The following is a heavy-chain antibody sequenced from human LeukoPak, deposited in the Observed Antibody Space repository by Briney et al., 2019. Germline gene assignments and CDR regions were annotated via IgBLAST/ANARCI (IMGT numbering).Heavy chain of an antibody. D-gene: IGHD3-22*01. CDR3: ARSGSSYDGSQSWFDY. CDR2: ISSGSSTI. J-gene: IGHJ4*02. Sequence: GGSLRLSCAASRLTFSSYSMNWVSQAPGKGVEWISYISSGSSTIYYADSVKGRFTISRDNAKNSLYLHLSSLRAEDTAVYYCARSGSSYDGSQSWFDYWGQGTLVTVSS. CDR1: RLTFSSYS. V-gene: IGHV3-48*01.